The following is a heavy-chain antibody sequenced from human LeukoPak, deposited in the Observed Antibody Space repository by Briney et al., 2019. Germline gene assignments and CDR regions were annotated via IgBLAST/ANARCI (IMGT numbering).Heavy chain of an antibody. V-gene: IGHV1-2*02. J-gene: IGHJ4*02. D-gene: IGHD3-10*01. Sequence: HRASVKVSCKSSGYTFTGYYIHWVRQAPGQGLEWMGWINPNSGGTNYAQKFQGRVTMTRDTSISTAYMELSRLRSDDTAVYYCARDSGERGSGSYLIAYWGQGTLVTVSS. CDR2: INPNSGGT. CDR3: ARDSGERGSGSYLIAY. CDR1: GYTFTGYY.